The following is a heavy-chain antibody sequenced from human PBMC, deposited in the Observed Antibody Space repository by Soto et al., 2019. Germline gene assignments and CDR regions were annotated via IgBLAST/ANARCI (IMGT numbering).Heavy chain of an antibody. D-gene: IGHD2-2*02. V-gene: IGHV3-33*01. J-gene: IGHJ6*02. CDR1: GFTFSSYG. Sequence: LRLSCAASGFTFSSYGMHWVRQAPGKGLEWVAVIWYDGSNKYYADSVKGRFTISRDNSKNTLYLQMNSLRAEDTAVYYCARMSDCSSTSCYTDPRIPYYYYGMDVWGQGTTVTVSS. CDR2: IWYDGSNK. CDR3: ARMSDCSSTSCYTDPRIPYYYYGMDV.